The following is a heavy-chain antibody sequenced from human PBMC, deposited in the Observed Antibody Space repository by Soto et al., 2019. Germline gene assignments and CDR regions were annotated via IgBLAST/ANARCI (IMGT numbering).Heavy chain of an antibody. CDR1: GFIFSNYG. D-gene: IGHD5-12*01. CDR2: ISYDGSRK. CDR3: AKDIHPGRDTYHYGADY. J-gene: IGHJ4*02. Sequence: QVQLVESGGGVVQPGTSLTLSCSASGFIFSNYGMHWVRQAPGKGLEWVSIISYDGSRKHYIDSVKGRFTISRDNSKNTLALQMMSLRAEDTAVYYCAKDIHPGRDTYHYGADYWGQGTLVAVSS. V-gene: IGHV3-30*18.